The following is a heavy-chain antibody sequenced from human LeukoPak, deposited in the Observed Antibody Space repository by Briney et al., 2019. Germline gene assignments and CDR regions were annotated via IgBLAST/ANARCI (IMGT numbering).Heavy chain of an antibody. D-gene: IGHD1-26*01. Sequence: GGSLRLSCAASGFTFSSYSMNWVRQAPGKGLEWVSSISSSSSYIYYADSVKGRFTISRDNAKNSLYLQMNSLRAEDTAVYYCAKLSEPGATHDYWGQGTLVTVSS. CDR1: GFTFSSYS. J-gene: IGHJ4*02. CDR3: AKLSEPGATHDY. CDR2: ISSSSSYI. V-gene: IGHV3-21*01.